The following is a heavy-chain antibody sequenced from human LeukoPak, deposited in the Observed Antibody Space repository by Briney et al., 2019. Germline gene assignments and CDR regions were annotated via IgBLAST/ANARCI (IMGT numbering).Heavy chain of an antibody. Sequence: PSETLSLTCTVSGGSISSYHWSWIRQPPGKGLEWIGYIYYSGSTNYNPSLKSRVTISVDTSKNQFSLKLSSVTAADTAVYYCALTAMATYYFDYWGQGTLVTVSS. V-gene: IGHV4-59*12. D-gene: IGHD5-18*01. J-gene: IGHJ4*02. CDR2: IYYSGST. CDR1: GGSISSYH. CDR3: ALTAMATYYFDY.